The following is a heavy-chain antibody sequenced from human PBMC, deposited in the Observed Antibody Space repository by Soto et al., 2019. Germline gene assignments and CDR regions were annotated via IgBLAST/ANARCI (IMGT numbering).Heavy chain of an antibody. CDR2: ISSSSSYI. J-gene: IGHJ6*03. Sequence: EVQLVESGGGLVKPGGSLRLSCAASGFTFSSYSMNWVRQAPGKGLEWVSSISSSSSYIYYADSVKGRFTISRGNAKNSLYLQMNSLRAEDTAVYYCARDHETYDFWSGYYPYYYMDVWGKGTTVTVSS. CDR1: GFTFSSYS. V-gene: IGHV3-21*01. D-gene: IGHD3-3*01. CDR3: ARDHETYDFWSGYYPYYYMDV.